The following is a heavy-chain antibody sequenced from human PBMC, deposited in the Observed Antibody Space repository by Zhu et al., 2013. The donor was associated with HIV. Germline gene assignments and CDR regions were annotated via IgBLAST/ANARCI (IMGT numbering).Heavy chain of an antibody. V-gene: IGHV1-2*02. CDR1: GYTFSDDY. D-gene: IGHD6-13*01. Sequence: QVQLVQSGAEVKTPGASVKVSCKASGYTFSDDYIHWVRQAPGHGLEWMGWINPKSGGTNYAQQFQGRVTMTRYTSISTAYMELSSLRSEDTAVYYCAREQQLALYSWYYGLDVWGQGTTVTVSS. CDR2: INPKSGGT. J-gene: IGHJ6*01. CDR3: AREQQLALYSWYYGLDV.